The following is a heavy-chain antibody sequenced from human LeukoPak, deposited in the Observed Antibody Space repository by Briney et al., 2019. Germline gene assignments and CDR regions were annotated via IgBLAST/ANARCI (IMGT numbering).Heavy chain of an antibody. CDR1: GGSISSSSYY. CDR3: ARQQYDSSGYYFFY. V-gene: IGHV4-39*01. J-gene: IGHJ4*02. Sequence: PSETLSLTCTVSGGSISSSSYYWGWIRQPPGKGLGLIGSIYYSGSTYYNPSLKSRVTISVDTSKNQFSLKLSSVTAADTAVYYCARQQYDSSGYYFFYWGQGALVTVSS. D-gene: IGHD3-22*01. CDR2: IYYSGST.